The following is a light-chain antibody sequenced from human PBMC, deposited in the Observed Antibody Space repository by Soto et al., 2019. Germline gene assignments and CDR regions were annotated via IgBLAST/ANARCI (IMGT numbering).Light chain of an antibody. CDR1: QSISSW. CDR3: QQYSAYLWT. Sequence: DIQMTQSPSTLSASVGDRVTITCRASQSISSWLAWYQQKPGKAPKVLIFDASSLESGVPSRFSGSGSETEFTLTITSLQPDDTATYFCQQYSAYLWTFGQGTKVDIK. CDR2: DAS. V-gene: IGKV1-5*01. J-gene: IGKJ1*01.